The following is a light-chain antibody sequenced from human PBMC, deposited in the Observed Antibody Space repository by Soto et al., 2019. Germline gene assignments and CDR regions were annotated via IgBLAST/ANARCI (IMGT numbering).Light chain of an antibody. J-gene: IGKJ1*01. Sequence: DIVMTQSPDSLAVSLGERATINCKSSQSVLYSPNNKNSLAWYQQKPGQPPKLFIYWASIRESGVPDRFSGNGSGTDFTITISSLQAEDVAVYYCQQYYRTPPTFGQGTKVEIK. V-gene: IGKV4-1*01. CDR2: WAS. CDR1: QSVLYSPNNKNS. CDR3: QQYYRTPPT.